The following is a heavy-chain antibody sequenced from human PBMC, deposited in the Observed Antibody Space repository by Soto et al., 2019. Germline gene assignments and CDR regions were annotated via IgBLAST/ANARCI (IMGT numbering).Heavy chain of an antibody. J-gene: IGHJ4*02. Sequence: QLQLQESGPGLVKPSETLSLTCTVSGGSISSSSYYWAWIRQLPGKGLEWIGSVYYSGNTYYGPSLKSRVTLSVDTSKNQFSLKLSSVTAADTAVYYCARHPNSGWLGYWGQGILVTVSS. D-gene: IGHD5-12*01. CDR3: ARHPNSGWLGY. V-gene: IGHV4-39*01. CDR2: VYYSGNT. CDR1: GGSISSSSYY.